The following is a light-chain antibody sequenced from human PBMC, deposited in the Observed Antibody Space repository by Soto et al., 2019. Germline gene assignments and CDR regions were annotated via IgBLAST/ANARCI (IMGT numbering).Light chain of an antibody. V-gene: IGKV3-15*01. CDR1: QYISNN. Sequence: EIAMTQSPATLSVSLGERATLSCRASQYISNNLAWYQQRPGQAPSLLIYVASTRATGVPARFSGSGSGTDFLLSISGLQSEDSAVYYCQQYNHWSSITFGQGTRLEIK. CDR2: VAS. CDR3: QQYNHWSSIT. J-gene: IGKJ5*01.